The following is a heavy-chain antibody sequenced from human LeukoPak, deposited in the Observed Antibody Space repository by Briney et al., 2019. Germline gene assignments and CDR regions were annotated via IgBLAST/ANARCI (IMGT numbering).Heavy chain of an antibody. CDR1: GGSISSSSYN. V-gene: IGHV4-39*01. CDR3: ARQHASDSGSNYYFDL. D-gene: IGHD1-26*01. Sequence: PSETLSLTCTVSGGSISSSSYNWGWIRQPPGKGLEWIGTIYYGGSTYYNPSLKSRVTISVDTSKNQFSLKLSSVTAADTAVYYCARQHASDSGSNYYFDLWGRGTQVTVSS. J-gene: IGHJ2*01. CDR2: IYYGGST.